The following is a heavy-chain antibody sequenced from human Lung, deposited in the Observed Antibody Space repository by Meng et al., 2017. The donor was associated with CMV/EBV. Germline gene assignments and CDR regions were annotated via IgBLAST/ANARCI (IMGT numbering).Heavy chain of an antibody. D-gene: IGHD6-19*01. Sequence: ESLKISCAASGFTVNSKYMTWVRLAPGKGLQWVSLIYSGGSAYYADSVKGRFTISRDNSKNTLYLQMNSLRAEDTAIYYCARDQRGGSGFDYWGQGTLVTVSS. CDR3: ARDQRGGSGFDY. J-gene: IGHJ4*02. CDR2: IYSGGSA. V-gene: IGHV3-53*01. CDR1: GFTVNSKY.